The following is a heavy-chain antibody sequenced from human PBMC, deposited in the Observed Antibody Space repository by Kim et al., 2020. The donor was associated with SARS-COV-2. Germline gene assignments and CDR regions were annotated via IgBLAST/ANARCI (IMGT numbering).Heavy chain of an antibody. J-gene: IGHJ4*02. V-gene: IGHV3-23*01. CDR3: AKEGSTLGYCSSTSCDTDY. CDR2: ISGSGGST. Sequence: GGSLRLSCAASGFTFSSYAMSWVRQAPGKGLEWVSAISGSGGSTYYADSVKGRFTISRDNSKNTLYPQMNSLRAEDTAVYYCAKEGSTLGYCSSTSCDTDYWGQGTLVTVSS. CDR1: GFTFSSYA. D-gene: IGHD2-2*02.